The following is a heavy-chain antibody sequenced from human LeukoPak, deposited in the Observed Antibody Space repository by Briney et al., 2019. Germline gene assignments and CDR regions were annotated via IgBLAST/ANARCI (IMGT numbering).Heavy chain of an antibody. D-gene: IGHD1-1*01. J-gene: IGHJ4*02. CDR1: GGSISSSSYY. CDR3: ARGGGTRYFDY. V-gene: IGHV4-39*07. CDR2: IYYSGSA. Sequence: PSETLSLTCTVSGGSISSSSYYWGWIRQPPGKGLEWIGSIYYSGSAYYNPSLKSRVTISVNTSKNQFSLKLSSVTAADTAVYYCARGGGTRYFDYWGQGTLVTVSS.